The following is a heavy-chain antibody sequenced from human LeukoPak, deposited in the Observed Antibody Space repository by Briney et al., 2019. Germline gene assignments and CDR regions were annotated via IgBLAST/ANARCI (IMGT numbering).Heavy chain of an antibody. CDR2: IKHDGSEK. J-gene: IGHJ4*02. CDR1: RFTFSNYW. D-gene: IGHD3-9*01. V-gene: IGHV3-7*04. Sequence: GGSLRLSCADSRFTFSNYWMSWVRQAPGKGLEWVANIKHDGSEKYYVDSVKGRFTISRDNAKNSLYLQMNSLRVEDTAVYYCARVLTGLDTSRGQGTLVTVSS. CDR3: ARVLTGLDTS.